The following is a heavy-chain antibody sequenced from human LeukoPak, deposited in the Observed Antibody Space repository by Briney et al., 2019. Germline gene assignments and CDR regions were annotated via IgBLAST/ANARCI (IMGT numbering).Heavy chain of an antibody. CDR1: GFTFSSYA. D-gene: IGHD6-13*01. CDR2: IIGSGGST. CDR3: EKRDWLDCPAAGTCYFDY. V-gene: IGHV3-23*01. Sequence: GGSLRLSSAASGFTFSSYAMSWGRQAPGEGLGWVSAIIGSGGSTYYADSVKGRFTISRDNSKNTLYLQMNSLRPEDTAVYYCEKRDWLDCPAAGTCYFDYWGTGTMVTASS. J-gene: IGHJ4*02.